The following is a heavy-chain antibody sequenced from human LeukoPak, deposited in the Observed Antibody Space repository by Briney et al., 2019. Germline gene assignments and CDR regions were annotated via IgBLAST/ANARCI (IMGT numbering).Heavy chain of an antibody. Sequence: GASVKVSCKASGYTFTSYDINWVRQATGQGLEWMGWMNPNSGNRGYAQKFQGRVTMTRDTTISTAYMELSGLRYEATAVYYGASVYGDIDYWGQGTLVTVSS. CDR2: MNPNSGNR. CDR3: ASVYGDIDY. D-gene: IGHD2/OR15-2a*01. CDR1: GYTFTSYD. V-gene: IGHV1-8*01. J-gene: IGHJ4*02.